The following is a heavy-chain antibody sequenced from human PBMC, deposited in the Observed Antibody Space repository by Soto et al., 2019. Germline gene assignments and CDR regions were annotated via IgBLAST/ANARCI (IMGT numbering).Heavy chain of an antibody. CDR2: IWYDGSNK. D-gene: IGHD6-13*01. CDR3: ARDYHSSSWYRFDH. V-gene: IGHV3-33*01. Sequence: QVQLVESGGGVVQPGRSLRLSCAASGFTFSSYGMHWVRQAPGKGLEWVAVIWYDGSNKYYADSVKGRFTITSDNSKNTLYLQINSLRAEDTAVYYCARDYHSSSWYRFDHWGQGTLVTVSS. CDR1: GFTFSSYG. J-gene: IGHJ5*02.